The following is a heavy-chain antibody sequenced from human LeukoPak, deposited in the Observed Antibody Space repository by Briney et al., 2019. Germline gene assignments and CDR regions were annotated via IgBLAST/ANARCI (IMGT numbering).Heavy chain of an antibody. CDR1: GGSISSYN. CDR2: IYYSGST. CDR3: ARGRLKLPNY. D-gene: IGHD2-21*01. Sequence: SETLSLTCTASGGSISSYNWSLIRQTLGAGQEWIGYIYYSGSTNYNPSLKSRVTISVDTSKNQFSLKLSSVTAADTAVYYCARGRLKLPNYWGQGTLVTVSS. J-gene: IGHJ4*02. V-gene: IGHV4-59*01.